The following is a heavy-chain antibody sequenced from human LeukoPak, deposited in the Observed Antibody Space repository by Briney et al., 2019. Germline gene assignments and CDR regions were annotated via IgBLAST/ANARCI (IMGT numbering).Heavy chain of an antibody. J-gene: IGHJ6*03. CDR1: GFTFDDYA. CDR2: ISWNSGSI. D-gene: IGHD3-22*01. V-gene: IGHV3-9*01. Sequence: GRSLRLSCAASGFTFDDYAMHWVRQAPGKGLEWVSGISWNSGSIGYADSVKGRFTISRDNSKNTLYLQMNSLRAEDTAVYYCAKDGDSSGYYQRPSYYYMDVWGKGTTVTVSS. CDR3: AKDGDSSGYYQRPSYYYMDV.